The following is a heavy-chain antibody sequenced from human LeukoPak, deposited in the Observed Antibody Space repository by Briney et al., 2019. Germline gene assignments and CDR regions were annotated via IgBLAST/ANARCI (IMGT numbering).Heavy chain of an antibody. Sequence: GESLKISCKGSGYTFTTSWIVWVRQMPGKGLEWMGIIYPGDSGTRYSPSFQGQVSISADKSISTAYLQWSSLKASDTAMYYCARQGTSFDYWGQGTLVTVSS. D-gene: IGHD2-2*01. CDR3: ARQGTSFDY. V-gene: IGHV5-51*01. CDR1: GYTFTTSW. CDR2: IYPGDSGT. J-gene: IGHJ4*02.